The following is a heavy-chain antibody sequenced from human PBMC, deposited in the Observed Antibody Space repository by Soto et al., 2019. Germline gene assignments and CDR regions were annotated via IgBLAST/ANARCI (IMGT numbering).Heavy chain of an antibody. D-gene: IGHD3-3*01. CDR3: ASLIGVDTLRDY. CDR2: IDPDGGST. J-gene: IGHJ4*02. CDR1: GYSFTSYF. V-gene: IGHV1-46*01. Sequence: QVQLVQSGAEVKKPGASVKISCKASGYSFTSYFMHWVRQAPGQGPEWMGIIDPDGGSTSYAQKFQGRVTVTADTSTSTVYVELSSLRSEDTAVYYCASLIGVDTLRDYWGQGTLVTVSS.